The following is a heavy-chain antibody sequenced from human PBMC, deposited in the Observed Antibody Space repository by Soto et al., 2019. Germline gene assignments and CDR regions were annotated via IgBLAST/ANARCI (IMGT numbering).Heavy chain of an antibody. Sequence: SVKVSCKASGGTFSSYAISWVRQAPGQGLEWMGGIIPILGTANYAQKFQGRVTITADKSTSTAYMELSSLRSEDTAVYYCARVRPWAAAGTNWFDPWGQGTLVTVSS. CDR3: ARVRPWAAAGTNWFDP. V-gene: IGHV1-69*10. CDR1: GGTFSSYA. CDR2: IIPILGTA. J-gene: IGHJ5*02. D-gene: IGHD6-13*01.